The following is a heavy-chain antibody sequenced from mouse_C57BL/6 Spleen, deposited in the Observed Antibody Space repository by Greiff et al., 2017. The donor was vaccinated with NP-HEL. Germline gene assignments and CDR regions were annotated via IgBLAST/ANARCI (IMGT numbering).Heavy chain of an antibody. D-gene: IGHD1-1*01. CDR2: IDPSDSYT. Sequence: VQLQQPGAELVRPGTSVQLSCKASGYTFTSSWMHWVKQRPGQGLEWIGVIDPSDSYTNYNQKFKGKATLTVDTSSSTAYMQLSSLTSEDSAVYYCARSIYYGSSLDYWGQGTTLTVSS. CDR3: ARSIYYGSSLDY. V-gene: IGHV1-59*01. J-gene: IGHJ2*01. CDR1: GYTFTSSW.